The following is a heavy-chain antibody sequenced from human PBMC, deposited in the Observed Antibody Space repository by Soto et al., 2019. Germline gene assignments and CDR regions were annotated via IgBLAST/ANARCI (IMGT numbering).Heavy chain of an antibody. CDR3: ARDQSRGISYYYYYYMDV. V-gene: IGHV3-48*01. CDR1: GFTFSSYS. CDR2: ISSSSSTI. D-gene: IGHD3-10*01. Sequence: GGSLRLSCAASGFTFSSYSMNWVRQAPGKGLEWVSYISSSSSTIYYADSVKGRFTISRDNAKNSLYLQMNSLRAEDTAVYYCARDQSRGISYYYYYYMDVWGKGTTVTVSS. J-gene: IGHJ6*03.